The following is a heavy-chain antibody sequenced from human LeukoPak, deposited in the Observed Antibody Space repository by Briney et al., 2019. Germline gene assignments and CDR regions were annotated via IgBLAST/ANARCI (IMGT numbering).Heavy chain of an antibody. CDR1: GYTFTGYY. J-gene: IGHJ6*03. V-gene: IGHV1-2*02. CDR3: ARERDPDYYYYMDV. CDR2: INPNSGGT. Sequence: ASVKVSCKASGYTFTGYYMHWVRQAPGQGLGWMGWINPNSGGTNYAQKFQGRVTMTRDTSISTAYMELSRLRSDDTAVYYCARERDPDYYYYMDVWGKGTTVTVSS.